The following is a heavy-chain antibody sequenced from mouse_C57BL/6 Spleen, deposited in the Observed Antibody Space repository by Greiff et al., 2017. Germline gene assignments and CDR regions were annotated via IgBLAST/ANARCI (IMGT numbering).Heavy chain of an antibody. J-gene: IGHJ4*01. Sequence: EVQLVESGAELVRPGASVKLSCTASGFNIKDDYMHWVKQRPEQGLEWIGWIDPENGDTEYASKFQGKATITADTSSNTAYLQLSSLTSEDTAVYYCTTGDYYAMDYWGQGTSVTVSS. CDR2: IDPENGDT. CDR1: GFNIKDDY. V-gene: IGHV14-4*01. CDR3: TTGDYYAMDY.